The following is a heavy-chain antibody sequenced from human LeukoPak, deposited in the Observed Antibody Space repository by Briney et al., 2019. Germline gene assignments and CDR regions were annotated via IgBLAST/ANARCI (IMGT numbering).Heavy chain of an antibody. CDR1: GGSISGQY. CDR3: ARVSFHYHAGNYGWYFDS. Sequence: SETLSLTCTVSGGSISGQYWSLIRQPPGKGLERIEYIYYTGITKYNPSLKSRVTISVDTSKNQFSLRLTSVTAADTAVYYCARVSFHYHAGNYGWYFDSWGQGTLVTVSS. D-gene: IGHD3-16*01. J-gene: IGHJ4*02. V-gene: IGHV4-59*11. CDR2: IYYTGIT.